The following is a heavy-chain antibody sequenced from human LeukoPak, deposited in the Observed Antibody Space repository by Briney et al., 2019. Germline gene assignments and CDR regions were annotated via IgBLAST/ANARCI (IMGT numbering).Heavy chain of an antibody. J-gene: IGHJ5*02. D-gene: IGHD2-2*01. V-gene: IGHV1-69*05. CDR1: GGTFSSYA. Sequence: SVKVSCKASGGTFSSYAISWVRQAPGQGLEWMGGIISIFGTANYAQKFQGRVTITTDESTSTAYMELSSLRSEDTAVYYCARASLYCSSTSCYFSLFDPWGQGTLVTVSS. CDR2: IISIFGTA. CDR3: ARASLYCSSTSCYFSLFDP.